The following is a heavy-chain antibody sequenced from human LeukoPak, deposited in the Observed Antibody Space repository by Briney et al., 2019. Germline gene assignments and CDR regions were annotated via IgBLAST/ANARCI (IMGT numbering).Heavy chain of an antibody. J-gene: IGHJ4*02. CDR3: ARWCGDYSFDY. CDR1: GGSIGTYY. V-gene: IGHV4-4*07. D-gene: IGHD1-26*01. CDR2: IHTSGST. Sequence: SETLSLTCTVSGGSIGTYYWSWIRQPAGKGLEWIGRIHTSGSTNSNPSLKSRVTMSVDTSKNQFSLKLSSVTAADTAVYYCARWCGDYSFDYWGQGTLVTVSS.